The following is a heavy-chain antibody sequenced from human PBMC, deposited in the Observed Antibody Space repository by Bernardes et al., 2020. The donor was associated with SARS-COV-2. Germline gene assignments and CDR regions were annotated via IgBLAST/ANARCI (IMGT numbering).Heavy chain of an antibody. CDR1: GFPFSRSA. D-gene: IGHD1-26*01. CDR3: AREWDDSQSSAFDV. V-gene: IGHV3-30-3*01. Sequence: GGSLILSCEGSGFPFSRSALHWVRQAPGQGLEWLAIISYAEITRYNVDSVRGRFTISRDNSKNTLYLQMHSLRPEDTAVYYCAREWDDSQSSAFDVWGQGTMVTVSS. J-gene: IGHJ3*01. CDR2: ISYAEITR.